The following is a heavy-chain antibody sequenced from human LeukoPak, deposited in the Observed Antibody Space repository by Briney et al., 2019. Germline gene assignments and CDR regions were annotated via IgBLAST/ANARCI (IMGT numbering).Heavy chain of an antibody. J-gene: IGHJ4*02. CDR3: AREEGWELLLDY. CDR2: SNAGNGNT. CDR1: GGTFSSYA. Sequence: ASVKVSCKASGGTFSSYAISWVRQAPGQRLEWMGWSNAGNGNTKYSQEFQGRVTITRDTSASTAYMELSSLRSEDTAVYYCAREEGWELLLDYWGQGTLVTVSS. V-gene: IGHV1-3*01. D-gene: IGHD1-26*01.